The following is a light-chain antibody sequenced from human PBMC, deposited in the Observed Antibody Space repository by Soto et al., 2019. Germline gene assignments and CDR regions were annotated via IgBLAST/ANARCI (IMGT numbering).Light chain of an antibody. CDR2: RSN. V-gene: IGLV1-47*01. CDR1: SSNIGSNY. CDR3: AAWDDSLSGYV. J-gene: IGLJ1*01. Sequence: QSVLTQPPSASGTPGQRVTISCSGSSSNIGSNYVYWYQQLPGTAPKLLIYRSNQRPSGVPDRFSGSKSGTSASLAISGLRSEDEADYYCAAWDDSLSGYVFVTGTKVTVL.